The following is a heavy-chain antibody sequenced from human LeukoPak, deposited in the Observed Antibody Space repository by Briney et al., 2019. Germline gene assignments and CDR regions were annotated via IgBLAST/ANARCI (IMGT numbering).Heavy chain of an antibody. J-gene: IGHJ4*02. CDR1: SDSISTYY. Sequence: PSETLPLTCTVSSDSISTYYWSWLRQPAGKGLEWIGRIYTSGSTNYNPSLKSRVTMSVDTSKNQFSLKLSSVTAADTAVYYCASTSDSGGYYYDYWGQGTLVTVSS. CDR2: IYTSGST. V-gene: IGHV4-4*07. D-gene: IGHD3-22*01. CDR3: ASTSDSGGYYYDY.